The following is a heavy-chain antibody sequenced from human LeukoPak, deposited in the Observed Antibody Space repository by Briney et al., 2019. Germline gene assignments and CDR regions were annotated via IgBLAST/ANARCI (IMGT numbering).Heavy chain of an antibody. D-gene: IGHD2-2*01. CDR2: INHSGST. Sequence: SETLSLTCAAYGGSFSGYYWSWIRQPPGRGLEWIGEINHSGSTNYNPSLKSRVTISVDTSKNQFSLKLSSVTAADTAVYYCARGGIHRPDDYWGQGTLVTVSS. J-gene: IGHJ4*02. V-gene: IGHV4-34*01. CDR1: GGSFSGYY. CDR3: ARGGIHRPDDY.